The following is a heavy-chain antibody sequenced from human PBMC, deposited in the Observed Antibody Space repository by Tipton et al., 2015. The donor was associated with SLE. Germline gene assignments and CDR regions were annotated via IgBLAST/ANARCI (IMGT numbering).Heavy chain of an antibody. CDR1: GGSISSYY. Sequence: TLSLTCTVSGGSISSYYWSWIRQPPGKGLEWIGEINHSGSTNYNPSLKSRVTISVDTSKNQFSLKLSSVTAADTAVYYCARAAGSSDWYFDLWGRGTLVTVSS. D-gene: IGHD6-6*01. J-gene: IGHJ2*01. V-gene: IGHV4-34*01. CDR2: INHSGST. CDR3: ARAAGSSDWYFDL.